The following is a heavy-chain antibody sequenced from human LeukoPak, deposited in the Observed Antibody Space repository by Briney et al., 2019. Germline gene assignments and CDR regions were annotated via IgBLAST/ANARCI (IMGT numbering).Heavy chain of an antibody. V-gene: IGHV3-23*01. CDR2: ISGSGGST. J-gene: IGHJ4*02. D-gene: IGHD2-2*01. CDR1: GFTFSDYY. CDR3: ARLHLGFCSSTGCYADY. Sequence: GGSLRLSCAASGFTFSDYYMSWIRQAPGKGLKWVSGISGSGGSTYYADSVKGRFTISRDNSKNTLSLQMNSLRAADTAVYYCARLHLGFCSSTGCYADYWGQGTLVTVSS.